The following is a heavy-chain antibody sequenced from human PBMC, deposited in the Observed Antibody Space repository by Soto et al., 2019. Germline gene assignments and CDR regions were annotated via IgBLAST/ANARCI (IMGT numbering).Heavy chain of an antibody. Sequence: PSETLSLTCAVYGGSFSGYYWSWIRQPPGKGLEWFGEINHSGSTNYNPSLKSRVTISVDTSKNQFSLKLSSVTAADTAVYYCARERNIVVVPAASLGYYYYGMDVWGQGTTVTVS. V-gene: IGHV4-34*01. J-gene: IGHJ6*02. CDR3: ARERNIVVVPAASLGYYYYGMDV. CDR1: GGSFSGYY. D-gene: IGHD2-2*01. CDR2: INHSGST.